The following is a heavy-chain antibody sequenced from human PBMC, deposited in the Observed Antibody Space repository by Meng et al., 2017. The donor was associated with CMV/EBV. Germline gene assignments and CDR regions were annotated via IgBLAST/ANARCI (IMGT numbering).Heavy chain of an antibody. CDR1: GGSFSGYY. J-gene: IGHJ5*02. CDR3: ARGRAVAGRGWFDP. D-gene: IGHD6-19*01. Sequence: GSLRLSCAVYGGSFSGYYWSWIRQPPGKGLEWIGEINHSGSTNDNPSLKSRVTISVDTSKNQFSLKLSSVTAADTAVYYCARGRAVAGRGWFDPWGQGTLVTVSS. V-gene: IGHV4-34*01. CDR2: INHSGST.